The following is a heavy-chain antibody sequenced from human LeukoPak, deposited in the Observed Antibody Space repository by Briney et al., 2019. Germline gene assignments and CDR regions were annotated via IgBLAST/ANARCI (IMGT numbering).Heavy chain of an antibody. CDR2: ISGSGGST. CDR1: GFTFSSYA. V-gene: IGHV3-23*01. D-gene: IGHD3-10*01. Sequence: PGGSLRLSCAASGFTFSSYAMSWVRQAPGKGLEWVSAISGSGGSTYYADSVKGRFTISRDNSKNTLYLQMNSLRAEDTAVYYCAKDFIVQSYYGSGSYMYYGMDVWGPGTTVTVSS. J-gene: IGHJ6*02. CDR3: AKDFIVQSYYGSGSYMYYGMDV.